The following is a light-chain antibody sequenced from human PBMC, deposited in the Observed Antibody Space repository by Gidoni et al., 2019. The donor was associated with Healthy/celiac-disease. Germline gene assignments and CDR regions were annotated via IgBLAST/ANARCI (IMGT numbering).Light chain of an antibody. CDR1: QSVSRSY. CDR2: GAS. CDR3: QQYGSSPPLT. J-gene: IGKJ4*01. V-gene: IGKV3-20*01. Sequence: EIVLTQSPGTLSLSPGERATLSCRASQSVSRSYLAWYQQKPGQAPRLLLYGASSRATGIPDRFSGSGSGTDFTLTISRLEPEDFAVYYCQQYGSSPPLTFGGGTKVEIK.